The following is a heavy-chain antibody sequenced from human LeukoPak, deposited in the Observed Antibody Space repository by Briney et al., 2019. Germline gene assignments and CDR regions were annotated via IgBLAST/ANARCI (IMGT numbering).Heavy chain of an antibody. J-gene: IGHJ4*02. V-gene: IGHV4-61*01. CDR1: GGSVSTDSYY. D-gene: IGHD6-19*01. CDR3: ARVELLGSSGWPFDY. Sequence: SETLSLTCTVSGGSVSTDSYYWSWIRQPPGKGLEWIGNIYYSGSTNYNPSLKSRVTISVDTSKNQFSLKLSSVTAADTAVYYCARVELLGSSGWPFDYWGQGTLVTVSS. CDR2: IYYSGST.